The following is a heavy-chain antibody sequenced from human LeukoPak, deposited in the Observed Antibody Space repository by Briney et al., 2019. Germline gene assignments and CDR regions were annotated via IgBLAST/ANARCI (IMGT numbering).Heavy chain of an antibody. Sequence: LGSSVKVSCKASGGTFSSYAISWVRQAPGQGLEWMGGIIPIFGTANYAQKFQGRVTITTDESTSTAYMELSSLRSEDTAVYYCASLSGITGTKIVDYWGQGTLVTVSS. CDR2: IIPIFGTA. CDR3: ASLSGITGTKIVDY. V-gene: IGHV1-69*05. J-gene: IGHJ4*02. D-gene: IGHD1-20*01. CDR1: GGTFSSYA.